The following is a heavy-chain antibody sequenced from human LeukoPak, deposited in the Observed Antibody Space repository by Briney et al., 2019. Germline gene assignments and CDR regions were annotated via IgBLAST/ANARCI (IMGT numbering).Heavy chain of an antibody. CDR1: GGTFSSYA. D-gene: IGHD1-7*01. Sequence: GASVKVSCKASGGTFSSYAISWVRQAPGQGLEWMGGIIPIFGTANYAQKFQGRVTITTDESTSTAYMELSSLRSEDTAVYYCARGPDWNYVGYYYYYMDVWGKGTTVTVSS. CDR2: IIPIFGTA. V-gene: IGHV1-69*05. J-gene: IGHJ6*03. CDR3: ARGPDWNYVGYYYYYMDV.